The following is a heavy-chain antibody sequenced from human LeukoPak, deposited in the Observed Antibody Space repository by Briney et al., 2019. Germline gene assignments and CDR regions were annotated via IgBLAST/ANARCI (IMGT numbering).Heavy chain of an antibody. CDR2: IHDSGST. V-gene: IGHV4-59*08. CDR1: GGTISSYY. Sequence: SETLSLTCTVSGGTISSYYLNWIRQPPGKGLEWIVYIHDSGSTKYNPSLKSRVAISVDTSKNQFSLKLSSVTAADTAVYYCARWYYSGWAFDYWGQGTLVTVSS. D-gene: IGHD6-19*01. CDR3: ARWYYSGWAFDY. J-gene: IGHJ4*02.